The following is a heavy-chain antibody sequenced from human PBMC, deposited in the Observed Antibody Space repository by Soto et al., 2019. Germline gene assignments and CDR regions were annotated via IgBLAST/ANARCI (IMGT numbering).Heavy chain of an antibody. D-gene: IGHD3-10*01. J-gene: IGHJ6*02. V-gene: IGHV1-46*01. CDR2: INPSGGST. CDR3: AVAIGGEDGMDV. Sequence: QVQLVQSGAEVKKPGASVKVSCKASGYTFTSYYMHWVRQAPGQGLEWMGIINPSGGSTSYAQKCGAGAPMTRDTSRITFYRERSRRGSEDTAVYCCAVAIGGEDGMDVWGQGPPVTVPS. CDR1: GYTFTSYY.